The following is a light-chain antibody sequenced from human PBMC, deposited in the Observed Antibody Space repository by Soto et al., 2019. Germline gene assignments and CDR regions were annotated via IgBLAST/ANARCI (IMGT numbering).Light chain of an antibody. CDR1: QSINNY. Sequence: DIQRTQSPPSLSASVGDRISITCRASQSINNYLNWYQQKPGEAPQLLIYGASSLRSGVPSRFSGGGSGTDFTLTISTLQHEDFATYYCQQSFSNPKTFGQGTKVDIK. J-gene: IGKJ1*01. CDR3: QQSFSNPKT. V-gene: IGKV1-39*01. CDR2: GAS.